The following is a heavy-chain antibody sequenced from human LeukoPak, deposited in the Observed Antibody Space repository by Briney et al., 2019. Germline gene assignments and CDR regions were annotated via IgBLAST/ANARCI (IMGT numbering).Heavy chain of an antibody. CDR2: IYPDDSDT. J-gene: IGHJ4*02. V-gene: IGHV5-51*01. CDR3: ARGRYCSSTSCSHFDY. D-gene: IGHD2-2*01. CDR1: GYKFSTYW. Sequence: GESLKISCKGSGYKFSTYWVAWVRQMPGKGLEWMGIIYPDDSDTRYSPSFQGLVTISADKSIDTAYLQWSSLKASDTAMYYCARGRYCSSTSCSHFDYWGLGTLVTVSS.